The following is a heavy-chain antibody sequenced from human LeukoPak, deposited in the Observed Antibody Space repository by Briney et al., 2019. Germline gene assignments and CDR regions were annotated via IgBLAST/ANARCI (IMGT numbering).Heavy chain of an antibody. Sequence: PGGTLRLSCAASGFTVSNNYMSWVRQAPRKGLEWVSIIYSGGGAYYADSVKGRFTISRDDSKNTLYLQMNSLRAEETGVYFCAGGASGGYWGQGTLVTVSS. D-gene: IGHD6-25*01. V-gene: IGHV3-66*01. J-gene: IGHJ4*02. CDR2: IYSGGGA. CDR1: GFTVSNNY. CDR3: AGGASGGY.